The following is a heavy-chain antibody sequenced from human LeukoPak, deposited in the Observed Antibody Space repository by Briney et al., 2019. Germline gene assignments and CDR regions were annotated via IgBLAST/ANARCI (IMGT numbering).Heavy chain of an antibody. CDR2: ISAYNGNT. CDR1: GYTFTTYG. D-gene: IGHD3-22*01. CDR3: ARGSTARYYYDSSGYYRGAVDY. Sequence: ASVKVPCKASGYTFTTYGIGWVRQAPGQGLEWMGWISAYNGNTNYAQKFQGRVTMTTDTSTSTAYMELRSLRSDDTAVYYCARGSTARYYYDSSGYYRGAVDYWGQGTLVTISS. J-gene: IGHJ4*02. V-gene: IGHV1-18*01.